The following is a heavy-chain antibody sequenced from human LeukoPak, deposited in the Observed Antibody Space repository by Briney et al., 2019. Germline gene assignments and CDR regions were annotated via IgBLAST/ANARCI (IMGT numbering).Heavy chain of an antibody. CDR3: ARLAESSGYYPKHFGY. CDR1: GYTFSNDYM. CDR2: LYNSGST. D-gene: IGHD3-22*01. Sequence: WESLSLTCAASGYTFSNDYMSCFIRQPPEGRQWGIGILYNSGSTYYNPSVRSRVTISIDTSKNQLSLRMSTVTAADTAIYYCARLAESSGYYPKHFGYWGQGTLVTVSS. V-gene: IGHV4-38-2*01. J-gene: IGHJ4*02.